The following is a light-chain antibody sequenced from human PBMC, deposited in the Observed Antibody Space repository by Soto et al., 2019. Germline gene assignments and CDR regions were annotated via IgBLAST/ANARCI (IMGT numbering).Light chain of an antibody. Sequence: EVVMRQSPATLSVSPGEGATLSCRASQGIGDTLAWYQHKPGQTPRLLIYGASTRATGIPARFSGSGSGTDFTLTISSLEPEDFAVYYCQQRSNWPPITFGQGTRLEIK. V-gene: IGKV3-11*01. CDR3: QQRSNWPPIT. CDR2: GAS. CDR1: QGIGDT. J-gene: IGKJ5*01.